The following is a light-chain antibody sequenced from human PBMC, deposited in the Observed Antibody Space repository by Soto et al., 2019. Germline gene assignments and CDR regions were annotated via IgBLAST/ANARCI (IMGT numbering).Light chain of an antibody. CDR3: QQYNNWPTWT. CDR1: QSVGSN. CDR2: GAS. Sequence: EIVMTQSPATLTVSPGRIVTVYFTIWQSVGSNLAWYQQKPGQAPRLLIYGASTRATGIPARFSGSGSETEFTLTISSLQAEDSAVYFCQQYNNWPTWTFGQGTKVDI. V-gene: IGKV3-15*01. J-gene: IGKJ1*01.